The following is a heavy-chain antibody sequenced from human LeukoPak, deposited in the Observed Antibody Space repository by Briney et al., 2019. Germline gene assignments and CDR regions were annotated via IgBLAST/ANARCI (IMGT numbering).Heavy chain of an antibody. CDR1: GFTFASYS. CDR3: ARVSGRLERQSDLDY. Sequence: GGSLRLSCAASGFTFASYSMNWVRQAPGKGLEWVSSISGDSTYIYNAGSVKGRCTISRDNAQASLYLQMISLRADDTAVYYCARVSGRLERQSDLDYWGQGTLVIVSS. CDR2: ISGDSTYI. J-gene: IGHJ4*02. V-gene: IGHV3-21*01. D-gene: IGHD1-1*01.